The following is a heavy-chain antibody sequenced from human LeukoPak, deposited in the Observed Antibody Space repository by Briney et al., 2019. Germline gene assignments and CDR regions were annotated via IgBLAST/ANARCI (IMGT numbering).Heavy chain of an antibody. CDR3: AKDQGPSIL. CDR2: ISYDGSNK. D-gene: IGHD2-21*01. J-gene: IGHJ4*02. CDR1: GFTFSSYA. V-gene: IGHV3-30-3*01. Sequence: PGRSLRLSCAASGFTFSSYAMHWVRQAPGKGLEWVAVISYDGSNKYYADSVKGRFTISRDNSKNTLYLQMNSLRAEDTAVYYCAKDQGPSILWGQGTLVTVSS.